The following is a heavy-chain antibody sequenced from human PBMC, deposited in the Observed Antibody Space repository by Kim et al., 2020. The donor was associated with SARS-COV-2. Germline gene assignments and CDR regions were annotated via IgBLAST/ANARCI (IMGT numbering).Heavy chain of an antibody. V-gene: IGHV3-9*01. CDR1: GFTFGDYG. CDR2: ISWNSGSI. D-gene: IGHD3-16*01. CDR3: AKDKGGYYYYGMDV. Sequence: GGSLRLSCAASGFTFGDYGMHWVRQGPGKGLEWVSGISWNSGSIGYADSVKGRFTISRDNAKNSLFLQMNSLRAEDTALYYCAKDKGGYYYYGMDVWGQG. J-gene: IGHJ6*02.